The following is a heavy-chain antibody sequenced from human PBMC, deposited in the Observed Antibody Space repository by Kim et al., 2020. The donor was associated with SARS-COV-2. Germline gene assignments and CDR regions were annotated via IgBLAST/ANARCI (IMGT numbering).Heavy chain of an antibody. J-gene: IGHJ4*02. CDR2: ISGSGGST. CDR3: AKSERITIVMITLIDY. D-gene: IGHD3-10*01. V-gene: IGHV3-23*01. CDR1: GFTFSSYA. Sequence: GGSLRLSCAASGFTFSSYAMSWVRQAPGKGLEWVSAISGSGGSTYYADSVKGRFTISRDNSKNTLYLQMNSLRAEDTAVYYCAKSERITIVMITLIDYWGQGTLVTVSS.